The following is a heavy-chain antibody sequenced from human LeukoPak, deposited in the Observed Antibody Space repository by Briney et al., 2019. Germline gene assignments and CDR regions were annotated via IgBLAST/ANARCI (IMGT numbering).Heavy chain of an antibody. CDR3: ASGSYSPFEY. J-gene: IGHJ4*02. D-gene: IGHD1-26*01. CDR1: GFSFRTYS. Sequence: KPGGSLRLSCAASGFSFRTYSMNWVRQAPGKGLEWVSSISSGASYIFYAGSVKGRFTISRDNAKDSLYLQMNSLRAEDTAMYYCASGSYSPFEYWGQGTLVTVSS. V-gene: IGHV3-21*01. CDR2: ISSGASYI.